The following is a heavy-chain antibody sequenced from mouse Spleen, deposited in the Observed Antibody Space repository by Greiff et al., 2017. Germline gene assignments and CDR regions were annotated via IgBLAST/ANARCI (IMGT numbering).Heavy chain of an antibody. V-gene: IGHV2-5*01. Sequence: QVQLQQSGPGLVQPSQSLSITCTVSGFSFTSYGVHWVRQSPGKGLEWLGVIWRGGGTDYNAAFMSRLSITYDNIKSQVFFKMNSLQVDDTATYYCAKKWGTRITVDCYFDVWGAGTTVTVSS. CDR2: IWRGGGT. J-gene: IGHJ1*01. D-gene: IGHD2-4*01. CDR3: AKKWGTRITVDCYFDV. CDR1: GFSFTSYG.